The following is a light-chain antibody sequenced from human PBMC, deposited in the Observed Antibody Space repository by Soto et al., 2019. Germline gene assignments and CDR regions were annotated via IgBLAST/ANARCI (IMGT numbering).Light chain of an antibody. J-gene: IGKJ4*01. Sequence: EIVLTQSPATLSLSPGERATLSCRASQSVGRHLAWYQQKPGQAPRLLIYDASNRATGVPARFSGSGSGTDFTLSISSLEPEDFAVYYCQQRSSWPLTFGGGTKVEI. CDR2: DAS. CDR3: QQRSSWPLT. V-gene: IGKV3-11*01. CDR1: QSVGRH.